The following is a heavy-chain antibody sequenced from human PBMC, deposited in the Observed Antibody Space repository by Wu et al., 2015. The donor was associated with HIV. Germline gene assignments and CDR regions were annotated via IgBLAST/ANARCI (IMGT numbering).Heavy chain of an antibody. V-gene: IGHV1-2*02. J-gene: IGHJ6*02. Sequence: QVQLVQSGAEVKKPGASVKVSCKASGYTFTGYYMHWVRQAPGQGLEWMGWINPNSGGTNYAQKFQGRVTMTRDTSISTAYMELSRLRSDDTAVYYCARDQNYMIVVVIRLQYGMDVWGQGTTGHRLL. D-gene: IGHD3-22*01. CDR2: INPNSGGT. CDR3: ARDQNYMIVVVIRLQYGMDV. CDR1: GYTFTGYY.